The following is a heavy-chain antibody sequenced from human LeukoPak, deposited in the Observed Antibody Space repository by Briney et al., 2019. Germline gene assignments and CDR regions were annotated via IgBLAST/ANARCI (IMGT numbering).Heavy chain of an antibody. D-gene: IGHD6-19*01. Sequence: PCRSLRLSCAASGFTFDDYAMHWVGQAPGKGLEWVSGISWNSGIIGYADSVKGRFTISRDNAKNSMYLQMNSLRAEDAALYYCAKSTIAVAGYFDYWGQGTLVTVSS. V-gene: IGHV3-9*01. CDR2: ISWNSGII. J-gene: IGHJ4*02. CDR3: AKSTIAVAGYFDY. CDR1: GFTFDDYA.